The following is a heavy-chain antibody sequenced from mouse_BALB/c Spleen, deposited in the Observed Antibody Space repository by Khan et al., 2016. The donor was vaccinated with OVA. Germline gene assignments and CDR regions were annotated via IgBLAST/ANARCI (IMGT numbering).Heavy chain of an antibody. CDR2: IAPGSGSP. D-gene: IGHD1-1*01. CDR3: ARENYYGSSHYAMDY. J-gene: IGHJ4*01. CDR1: GYTFTSYW. V-gene: IGHV1S41*01. Sequence: DLVKPGASVKLSCKASGYTFTSYWNNWIKQRPGQGLEWIGRIAPGSGSPYYNEMFKDKATLTVDTSSSTAYIQLSSLSSEDSAVYFCARENYYGSSHYAMDYWGQGTSVTVSS.